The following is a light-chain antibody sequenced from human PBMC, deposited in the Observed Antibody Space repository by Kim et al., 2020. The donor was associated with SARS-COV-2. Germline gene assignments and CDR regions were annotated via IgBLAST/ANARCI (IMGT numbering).Light chain of an antibody. CDR1: NIGSKN. CDR2: RDR. J-gene: IGLJ3*02. CDR3: QVWDSTSWV. Sequence: SVALGQTARINCGGNNIGSKNVHWYQQKPGQAPVLVIYRDRNRPSGIPERFSGSNSGNTATLTVTRAQAGDEADYYCQVWDSTSWVFGGGTQLTVL. V-gene: IGLV3-9*01.